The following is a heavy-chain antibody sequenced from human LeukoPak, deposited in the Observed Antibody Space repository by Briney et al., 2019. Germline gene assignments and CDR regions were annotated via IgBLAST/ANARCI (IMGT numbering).Heavy chain of an antibody. V-gene: IGHV3-30*02. J-gene: IGHJ4*02. CDR2: IRFDASNK. CDR3: AGDFDY. CDR1: GFTFSSYD. Sequence: GGSLRLSCAAPGFTFSSYDMHWVRQAPGKGLEWVAFIRFDASNKYYADSVKGRFTISRDNSENTLYLQMNSLGLEDTAVYYCAGDFDYWGQGTLVSVSS.